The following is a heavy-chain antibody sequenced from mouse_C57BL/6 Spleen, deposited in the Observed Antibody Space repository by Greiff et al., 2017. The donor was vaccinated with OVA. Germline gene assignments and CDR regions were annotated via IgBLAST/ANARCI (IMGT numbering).Heavy chain of an antibody. CDR3: ARGGYDYDGDFDV. Sequence: QVQLQQSGAELVRPGASVKLSCKASGYTFTDYYINWVKQRPGQGLEWIARIYPGSGNTYYNEKFKGKATLTAEKSSSTAYMQLSSLTSEDSAVYFCARGGYDYDGDFDVWGTGTTVTVSS. J-gene: IGHJ1*03. CDR1: GYTFTDYY. D-gene: IGHD2-4*01. CDR2: IYPGSGNT. V-gene: IGHV1-76*01.